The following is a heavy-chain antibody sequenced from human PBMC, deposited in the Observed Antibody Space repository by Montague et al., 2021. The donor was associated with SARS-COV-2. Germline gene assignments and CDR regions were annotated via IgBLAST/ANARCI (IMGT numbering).Heavy chain of an antibody. CDR3: ARDPYYDILTGYYNY. CDR1: GFTFSSYS. V-gene: IGHV3-21*01. CDR2: ISSSSSYI. D-gene: IGHD3-9*01. J-gene: IGHJ4*02. Sequence: SLRLSCAASGFTFSSYSMNWVRQAPGKGLEWVSSISSSSSYIYYADSVKGRFTISRDNAKNSLYPQMNSLRAEDTAVYYCARDPYYDILTGYYNYWGQGTLVTVSS.